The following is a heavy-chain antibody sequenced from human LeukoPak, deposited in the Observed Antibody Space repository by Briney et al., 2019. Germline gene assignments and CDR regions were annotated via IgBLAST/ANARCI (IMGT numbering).Heavy chain of an antibody. CDR1: SGSISSTTYY. CDR3: ARGPNTAGNYRAFDL. Sequence: SETLSLTCTVSSGSISSTTYYWAWIRQPPGKGLGGIGSIYYNGDTYYNPSLKSRVIISADTSKNQFSLKLTSVTAADTAAYYCARGPNTAGNYRAFDLWGQGTKVAVSS. V-gene: IGHV4-39*07. J-gene: IGHJ3*01. CDR2: IYYNGDT. D-gene: IGHD4-11*01.